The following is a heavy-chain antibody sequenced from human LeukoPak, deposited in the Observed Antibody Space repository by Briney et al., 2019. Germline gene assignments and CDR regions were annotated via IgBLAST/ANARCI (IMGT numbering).Heavy chain of an antibody. J-gene: IGHJ5*02. D-gene: IGHD3-3*01. Sequence: SETLSLTCTVSGGSINSYYWSWIRQPAGEGLEWIGRIYTSGSINYNPSLKSRVTMSVDTSKNQFSLKLSSLTAADTAVYYCARETYDFWSDSINWFDPWGQGTLVTVSS. CDR1: GGSINSYY. V-gene: IGHV4-4*07. CDR2: IYTSGSI. CDR3: ARETYDFWSDSINWFDP.